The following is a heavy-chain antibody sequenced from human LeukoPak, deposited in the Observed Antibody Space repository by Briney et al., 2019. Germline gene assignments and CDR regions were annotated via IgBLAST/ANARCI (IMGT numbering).Heavy chain of an antibody. D-gene: IGHD5-18*01. CDR3: AKDKVSAMVIGGEGCDY. J-gene: IGHJ4*02. V-gene: IGHV4-59*01. CDR1: GGSISSYY. CDR2: IYYSGST. Sequence: KPSETLSLTCTVSGGSISSYYWSWIRQPPGKGLEWIGYIYYSGSTNYNPSLKSRVTISVDTSKNQFSLKLSSVTAADTAVYYCAKDKVSAMVIGGEGCDYWGQGTLVTVSS.